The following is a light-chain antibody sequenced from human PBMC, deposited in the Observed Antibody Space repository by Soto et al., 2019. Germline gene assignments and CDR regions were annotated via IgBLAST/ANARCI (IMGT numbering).Light chain of an antibody. Sequence: DIVMTQSPDSLAVSLGERATINCESSQSVLFTSNNKNYLAWYQQKPGQPPKLLLSWAPARESGVPERFSGSGSGTLFTLSISSLQAEDVAVYYCQQYYTLPLTFGGGTKVDIK. CDR2: WAP. CDR3: QQYYTLPLT. J-gene: IGKJ4*01. V-gene: IGKV4-1*01. CDR1: QSVLFTSNNKNY.